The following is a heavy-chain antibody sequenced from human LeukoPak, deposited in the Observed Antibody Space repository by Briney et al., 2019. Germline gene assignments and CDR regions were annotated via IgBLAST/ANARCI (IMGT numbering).Heavy chain of an antibody. J-gene: IGHJ4*02. CDR2: IYYSGST. CDR1: GGSINNYY. CDR3: ASGLRYFDLYY. D-gene: IGHD3-9*01. V-gene: IGHV4-59*08. Sequence: SETLSLTCTVSGGSINNYYWSWIRQPPGKGLEWIGNIYYSGSTYYNPSLKSRVTISVDTSKNQFSLKLSSVTAADTAVYYCASGLRYFDLYYWGQGTLVTVSS.